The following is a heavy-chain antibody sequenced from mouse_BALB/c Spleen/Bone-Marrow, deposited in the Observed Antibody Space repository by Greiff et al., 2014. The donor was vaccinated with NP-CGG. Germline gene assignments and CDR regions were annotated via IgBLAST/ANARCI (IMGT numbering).Heavy chain of an antibody. CDR2: ISNLAYSI. CDR1: GFTFSDYG. Sequence: VKLVESGGGLVQPGGSRKLSCAASGFTFSDYGMAWVRQAPGKGPEWVAFISNLAYSIYYADTVTGRFTISRENAKNTLYLEMSSLRSEDTAMYYCAREGGAMDYWGQGTSVTVSS. V-gene: IGHV5-15*02. J-gene: IGHJ4*01. CDR3: AREGGAMDY.